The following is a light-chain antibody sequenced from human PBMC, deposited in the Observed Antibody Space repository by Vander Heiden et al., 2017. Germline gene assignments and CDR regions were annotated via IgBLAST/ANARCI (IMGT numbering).Light chain of an antibody. J-gene: IGLJ1*01. CDR1: ALPKQY. CDR2: KDS. V-gene: IGLV3-25*03. CDR3: QSADSSGTYPRV. Sequence: SYELTQPPAVSVSPGQTARITCSGAALPKQYAYWYQQKPGQAPVLVIYKDSERPSGIPERFSGSSSGTTVTLTISGVQAEDEADYYCQSADSSGTYPRVFGTGTKVTVL.